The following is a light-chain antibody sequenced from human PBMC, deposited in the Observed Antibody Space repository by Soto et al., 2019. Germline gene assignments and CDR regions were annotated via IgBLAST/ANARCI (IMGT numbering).Light chain of an antibody. J-gene: IGLJ1*01. Sequence: QSVLTQPPSASGTPGQRVTISCSGNSSNIGSITVNWYQQLPGTAPKLLIYSNIQRPSGVPDRFSGSNSGTSASLAISGLQSEDEADYYCAAWDDSLNGYVFGTGTKVTVL. V-gene: IGLV1-44*01. CDR1: SSNIGSIT. CDR3: AAWDDSLNGYV. CDR2: SNI.